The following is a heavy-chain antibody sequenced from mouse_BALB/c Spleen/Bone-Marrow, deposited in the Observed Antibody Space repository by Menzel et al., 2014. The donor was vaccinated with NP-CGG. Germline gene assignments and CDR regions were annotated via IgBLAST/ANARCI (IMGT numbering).Heavy chain of an antibody. V-gene: IGHV1S81*02. CDR1: GYTFTGYW. J-gene: IGHJ1*01. Sequence: QFQLQQSGAELEKPGASVKLSCKASGYTFTGYWMHWVKQRPGQGLEWIGEINPSNGRTNYNEKFKSKATLTVDKSSSTAYIQLSSLTSEDSAVYYCARWGFSYWYFYVWGAGTTVTASS. CDR3: ARWGFSYWYFYV. CDR2: INPSNGRT.